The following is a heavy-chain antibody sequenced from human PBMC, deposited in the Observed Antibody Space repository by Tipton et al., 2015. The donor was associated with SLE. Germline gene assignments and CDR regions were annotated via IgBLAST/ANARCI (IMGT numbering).Heavy chain of an antibody. CDR3: ASGGYSSVTDY. Sequence: SLRLSCAASGFTFSSYWMSWVRQAPGKGLEWVSVIYSGGSTYYADSVKGRFTISRDNSKNTLYLQMNSLRAEDTAVYYCASGGYSSVTDYWGQGTLVTVSS. CDR2: IYSGGST. J-gene: IGHJ4*02. CDR1: GFTFSSYW. V-gene: IGHV3-66*02. D-gene: IGHD6-19*01.